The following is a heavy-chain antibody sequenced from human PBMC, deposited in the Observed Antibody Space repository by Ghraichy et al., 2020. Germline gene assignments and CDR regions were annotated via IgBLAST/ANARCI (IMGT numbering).Heavy chain of an antibody. CDR1: GFTFSSYS. J-gene: IGHJ4*02. D-gene: IGHD3-22*01. V-gene: IGHV3-21*01. CDR2: ISSSSSYI. Sequence: GGSLRLSCAASGFTFSSYSMNWVRQAPGKGLEWVSSISSSSSYIYYADSVKGRFTISRDNAKNSLYLQMNSLRAEDTAVYYCARNWGDRDYYDSSGYDYWGQGTLVTVSS. CDR3: ARNWGDRDYYDSSGYDY.